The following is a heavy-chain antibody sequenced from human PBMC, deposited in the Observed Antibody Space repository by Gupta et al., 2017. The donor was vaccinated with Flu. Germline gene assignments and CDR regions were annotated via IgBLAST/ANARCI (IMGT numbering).Heavy chain of an antibody. CDR3: AKGGSYVRAFDY. D-gene: IGHD1-26*01. V-gene: IGHV3-23*01. Sequence: VRQAPGKGLEWVSVISGSGGNTYYADSVKGRFTISRDNSKNTLYLQMNSLRAEDTAVYYCAKGGSYVRAFDYWGQGTLVTVSS. CDR2: ISGSGGNT. J-gene: IGHJ4*02.